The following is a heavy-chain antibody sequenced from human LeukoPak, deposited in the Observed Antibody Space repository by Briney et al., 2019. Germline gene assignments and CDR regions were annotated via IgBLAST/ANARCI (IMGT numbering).Heavy chain of an antibody. V-gene: IGHV3-53*01. CDR1: GFAVSTNF. D-gene: IGHD3-3*01. CDR2: IYTGGST. J-gene: IGHJ3*02. CDR3: ARVHDFWSGPRRDDALDI. Sequence: GGSLRLSCAVSGFAVSTNFMSWVRQAPGKGLECVSLIYTGGSTYSADSVKGRFTISRDNSKNTLYLQMNSLRAEDTAVYYCARVHDFWSGPRRDDALDIWGQGTLVTVSS.